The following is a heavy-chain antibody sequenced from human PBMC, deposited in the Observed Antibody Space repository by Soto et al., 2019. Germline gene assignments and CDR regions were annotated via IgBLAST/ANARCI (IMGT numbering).Heavy chain of an antibody. CDR2: ISGYNGKT. CDR1: GYTFTSYG. CDR3: AGEGDVPYYYYGMDV. V-gene: IGHV1-18*01. J-gene: IGHJ6*02. Sequence: ASVKVSCKASGYTFTSYGNSWVRQAPGQGLEWMGWISGYNGKTNYAQKVQDRVTMTTDTSTSTVYLELRSLRFDDTAVYYCAGEGDVPYYYYGMDVWGQGTTVTVSS. D-gene: IGHD2-21*02.